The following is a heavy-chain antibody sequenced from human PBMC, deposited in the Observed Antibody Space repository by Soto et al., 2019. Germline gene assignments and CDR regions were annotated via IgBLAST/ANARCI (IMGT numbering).Heavy chain of an antibody. CDR2: INPYNGHT. CDR3: ARDAAVGLFDH. Sequence: QVQLVQSGAEVKKPGASVKVSCKASGYTFTSYGISWVRQAPGQRLEWMGWINPYNGHTKYAQKLQGRVTMTTDTSTSTAYMELRSMRSDDTAVYYCARDAAVGLFDHWGQGPLVTVSS. D-gene: IGHD1-26*01. V-gene: IGHV1-18*01. J-gene: IGHJ4*02. CDR1: GYTFTSYG.